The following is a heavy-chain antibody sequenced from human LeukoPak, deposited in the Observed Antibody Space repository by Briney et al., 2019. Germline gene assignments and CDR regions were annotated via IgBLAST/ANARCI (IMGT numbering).Heavy chain of an antibody. CDR1: GYFFNSYW. CDR2: IYPSDLDI. Sequence: GESLKISCKGSGYFFNSYWIGWVRQMPGKGLEWMGIIYPSDLDIRYSPSFQGQVTMSVDKSNSIAYLQWNSLKASDTGMYFCARGDPTGGNYHTLDYWGQGTLVTAPS. V-gene: IGHV5-51*01. D-gene: IGHD5-24*01. J-gene: IGHJ4*02. CDR3: ARGDPTGGNYHTLDY.